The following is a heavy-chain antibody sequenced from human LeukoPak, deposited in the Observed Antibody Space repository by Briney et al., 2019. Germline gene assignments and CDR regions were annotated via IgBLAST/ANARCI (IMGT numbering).Heavy chain of an antibody. CDR1: GGSVSSGSYY. Sequence: SEALSLTCTVSGGSVSSGSYYWSWIRQPPGKGLEWIGYIYYSGSTNYNPSLKSRVTISVDTSKNQFSLKLSSVTAADTAVYYCARDRSDYYDSSGYWYFDLWGRGTLVTVSS. V-gene: IGHV4-61*01. J-gene: IGHJ2*01. D-gene: IGHD3-22*01. CDR3: ARDRSDYYDSSGYWYFDL. CDR2: IYYSGST.